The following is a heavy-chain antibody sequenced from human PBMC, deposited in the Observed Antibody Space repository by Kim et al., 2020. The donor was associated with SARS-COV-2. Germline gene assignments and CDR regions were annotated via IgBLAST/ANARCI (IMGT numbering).Heavy chain of an antibody. V-gene: IGHV1-69*04. CDR1: GGTFSSYA. CDR2: IIPILGIA. CDR3: ARAPSLATVTTRGWFDP. Sequence: SVKVSCKASGGTFSSYAISWVRQPPGQGLEWMGRIIPILGIANYAQKFQGRVTITADKSTSTAYMELSSLRSEDTAVYYCARAPSLATVTTRGWFDPWGQGTLVTVSS. J-gene: IGHJ5*02. D-gene: IGHD4-4*01.